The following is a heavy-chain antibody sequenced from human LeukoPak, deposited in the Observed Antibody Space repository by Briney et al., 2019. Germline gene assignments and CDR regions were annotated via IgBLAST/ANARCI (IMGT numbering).Heavy chain of an antibody. D-gene: IGHD6-13*01. CDR1: GGSISSYY. Sequence: SETLSLTCTVSGGSISSYYWSWIRQPPGKGLEWIGYIYYSGSTNYNPSLKSRVTISVDTSKNQFSLKLSSVTAADTAVYYCARCGYSSSWAYYYYYYYMDVWGKGTTVTVSS. V-gene: IGHV4-59*01. CDR3: ARCGYSSSWAYYYYYYYMDV. CDR2: IYYSGST. J-gene: IGHJ6*03.